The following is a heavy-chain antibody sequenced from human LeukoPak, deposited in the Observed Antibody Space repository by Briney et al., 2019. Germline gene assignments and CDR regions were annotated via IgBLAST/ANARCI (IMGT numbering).Heavy chain of an antibody. J-gene: IGHJ4*02. D-gene: IGHD6-13*01. CDR1: GGSFSGYY. CDR2: INHSGST. CDR3: ARGDWSSSWELDY. V-gene: IGHV4-34*01. Sequence: KTSETLSLTCAVYGGSFSGYYWSWIRQPPGKGLEWIGEINHSGSTNYNPSLKSRVTISVDTSKNQFSLKLSSVTAAATAVYYCARGDWSSSWELDYWGQGTLVTVSS.